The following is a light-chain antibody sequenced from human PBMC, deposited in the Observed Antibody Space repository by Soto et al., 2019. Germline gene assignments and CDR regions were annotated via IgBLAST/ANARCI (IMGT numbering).Light chain of an antibody. CDR1: QSVRSY. V-gene: IGKV3-11*01. CDR3: QQRSDGPPIT. Sequence: EIVLTQSPATLSLSPGERATLSCRASQSVRSYLAWYQQKFGQAPRLLIYDTSNRATGIPARFSGSGSGTDFTLTISSLEPEDVAVYYCQQRSDGPPITFGQGTRLEIK. CDR2: DTS. J-gene: IGKJ5*01.